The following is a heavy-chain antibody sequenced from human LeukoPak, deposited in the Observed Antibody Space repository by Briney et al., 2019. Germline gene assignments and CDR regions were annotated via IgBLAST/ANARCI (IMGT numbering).Heavy chain of an antibody. V-gene: IGHV4-30-2*01. J-gene: IGHJ1*01. CDR2: IYHSGST. Sequence: SETLSLTCTVSGGSISSGGYYWSWIRQPPGKGLEWIGYIYHSGSTYYNPSLKSRVTISIDTSKNQFSLKLSSVTAADTAVYFCARLGNAAVANPPHWGQGTLVTVSS. D-gene: IGHD6-19*01. CDR1: GGSISSGGYY. CDR3: ARLGNAAVANPPH.